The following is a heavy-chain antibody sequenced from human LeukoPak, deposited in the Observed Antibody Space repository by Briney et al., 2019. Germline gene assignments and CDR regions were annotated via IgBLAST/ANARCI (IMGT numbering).Heavy chain of an antibody. Sequence: GGSLRLSCAASGFVFSNYWMSWVRQAPGKGLEWVANIKPDGTEKYYVDSLKGRFTISRDNTKNSLYLQMSSLRVEDTAVYYCARGGNSSWDYWGQGALVTVSS. D-gene: IGHD6-6*01. V-gene: IGHV3-7*01. J-gene: IGHJ4*02. CDR1: GFVFSNYW. CDR3: ARGGNSSWDY. CDR2: IKPDGTEK.